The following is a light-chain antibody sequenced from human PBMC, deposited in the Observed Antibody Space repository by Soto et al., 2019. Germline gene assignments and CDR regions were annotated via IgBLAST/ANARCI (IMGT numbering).Light chain of an antibody. CDR3: ETWDSNTHTV. J-gene: IGLJ3*02. CDR2: LEGSGSY. Sequence: QLVLTQSSSASASLGSSVKLTCTLSSGHSSYIIAWHQQQPGKAPRYLMKLEGSGSYNKGSGVPDRFSGSRSGADRYLTISKLQFEDEADYYCETWDSNTHTVFGGGTKLTVL. CDR1: SGHSSYI. V-gene: IGLV4-60*02.